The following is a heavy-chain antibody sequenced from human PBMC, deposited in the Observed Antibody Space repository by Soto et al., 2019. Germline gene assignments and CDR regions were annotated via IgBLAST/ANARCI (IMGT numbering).Heavy chain of an antibody. Sequence: GSLRLSCAASGFTFSSYGMHWVRQAPGKGLEWVAVIWYDGSNKYYADSVKGRFTISRDNSKNTLYLQMNSLRAEDTAVYYCARERLELRNYYYMDVWGKGTTVTVSS. CDR1: GFTFSSYG. J-gene: IGHJ6*03. D-gene: IGHD1-7*01. CDR2: IWYDGSNK. V-gene: IGHV3-33*01. CDR3: ARERLELRNYYYMDV.